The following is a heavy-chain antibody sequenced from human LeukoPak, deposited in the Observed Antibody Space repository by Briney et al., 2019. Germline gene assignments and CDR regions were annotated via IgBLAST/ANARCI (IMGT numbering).Heavy chain of an antibody. V-gene: IGHV3-7*03. Sequence: GGSLRLSCAASGFSFNSDWMDWVRQAPGKGLEWVANIKHDESEKNYLDSVKGRFTISRDNAQNSLYLQMNGLRVEDTAVYYCAKGGGWYRWFDPWGQGTLVTVSS. J-gene: IGHJ5*02. CDR1: GFSFNSDW. D-gene: IGHD6-19*01. CDR2: IKHDESEK. CDR3: AKGGGWYRWFDP.